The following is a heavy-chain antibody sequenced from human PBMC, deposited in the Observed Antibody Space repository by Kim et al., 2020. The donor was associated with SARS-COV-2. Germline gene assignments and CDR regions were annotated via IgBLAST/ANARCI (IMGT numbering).Heavy chain of an antibody. CDR1: GGSFSGYY. CDR2: INHSGRT. CDR3: ARRLSNTSGWGSHYCDL. D-gene: IGHD3-10*01. J-gene: IGHJ1*01. Sequence: SETLSLTCAVYGGSFSGYYWSWIRQPPGKGLEWIGDINHSGRTNYNPSLKSRVTISVDTSKNQFSLKLTSVTAADAALYFCARRLSNTSGWGSHYCDLWGQGILVTVSS. V-gene: IGHV4-34*01.